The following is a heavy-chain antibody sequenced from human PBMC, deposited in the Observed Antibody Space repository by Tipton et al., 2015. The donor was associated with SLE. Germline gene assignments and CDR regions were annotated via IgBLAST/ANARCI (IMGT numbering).Heavy chain of an antibody. CDR2: IYYREGT. CDR3: ARHAPGQNFDY. Sequence: TLSLTCTVSGDSINSYYWSWIRQPPGEGLEWIGYIYYREGTNYSPSLKSRVTISLDASKNQLSLRRSSVTAADTAVYYCARHAPGQNFDYWGQGTLVTVSS. CDR1: GDSINSYY. V-gene: IGHV4-59*08. J-gene: IGHJ4*02. D-gene: IGHD3-10*01.